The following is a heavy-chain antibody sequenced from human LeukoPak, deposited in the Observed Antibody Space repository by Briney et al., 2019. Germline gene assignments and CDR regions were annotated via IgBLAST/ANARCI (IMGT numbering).Heavy chain of an antibody. D-gene: IGHD3-3*01. CDR1: GGSFSGYY. Sequence: SETLSLTCAVYGGSFSGYYWSWIRQPPGKGLEWIGEINHSGSTNYNPSLKSRVTISVDTSKDQFSLKLSSVTAADTAVYYCARATPYDFWSGYLDYWGQGTLVTVSS. CDR3: ARATPYDFWSGYLDY. J-gene: IGHJ4*02. V-gene: IGHV4-34*01. CDR2: INHSGST.